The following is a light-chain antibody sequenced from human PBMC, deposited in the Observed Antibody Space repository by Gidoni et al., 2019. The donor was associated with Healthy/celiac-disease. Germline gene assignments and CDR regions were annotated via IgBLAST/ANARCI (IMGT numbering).Light chain of an antibody. CDR1: SSDVGGYNY. Sequence: QSALTQPAPVSRSPGQSLTISCTGTSSDVGGYNYVSWYQQHPGKAPKLMIYDVSTRPSGVSNRFSGSKSGNTASLTISGLQAEDEADYYCSSYTSSSTLEVFGTGTKVTVL. CDR3: SSYTSSSTLEV. CDR2: DVS. V-gene: IGLV2-14*03. J-gene: IGLJ1*01.